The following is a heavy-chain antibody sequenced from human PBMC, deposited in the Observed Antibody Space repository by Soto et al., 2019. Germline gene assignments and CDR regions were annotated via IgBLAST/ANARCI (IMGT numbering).Heavy chain of an antibody. D-gene: IGHD3-9*01. V-gene: IGHV1-18*01. J-gene: IGHJ6*02. CDR1: GYTFTSYG. Sequence: ASVKVSCKASGYTFTSYGISWVRQAPGQGLEWMGWISAYNGNTNYAQKLQGRVTMTTDTSTSTAYMELRSLRSDDTAVYYCARGLLTGTHDYYYYGMDVWGHGTTVTVS. CDR3: ARGLLTGTHDYYYYGMDV. CDR2: ISAYNGNT.